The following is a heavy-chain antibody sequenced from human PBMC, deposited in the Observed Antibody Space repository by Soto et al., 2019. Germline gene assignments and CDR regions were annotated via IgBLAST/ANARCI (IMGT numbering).Heavy chain of an antibody. V-gene: IGHV4-39*01. CDR1: GGSISSSSYY. J-gene: IGHJ5*02. Sequence: SESLSLTCTVSGGSISSSSYYWGWIRQPPGKGLEWIGSIYYSGSTYYNPSLKSRVTISVDTSKNQFSLKLSSVTAADTAVCYCARHNGWGSGSFRPWPNWFDPWGQGTLVTVSS. CDR3: ARHNGWGSGSFRPWPNWFDP. CDR2: IYYSGST. D-gene: IGHD1-26*01.